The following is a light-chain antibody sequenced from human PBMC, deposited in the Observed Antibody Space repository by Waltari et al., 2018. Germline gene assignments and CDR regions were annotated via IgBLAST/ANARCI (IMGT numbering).Light chain of an antibody. V-gene: IGKV1-13*02. Sequence: AIQLTQSPPSLSASVGDRVTITCRASQGISSALAWYQQKPGKAPKLLIYDASRLETGVPSRFSGSGSGTDFSLTISGLQPVDFATYHCQQFNTYPYTFGQGTKVEIK. CDR1: QGISSA. CDR2: DAS. J-gene: IGKJ2*01. CDR3: QQFNTYPYT.